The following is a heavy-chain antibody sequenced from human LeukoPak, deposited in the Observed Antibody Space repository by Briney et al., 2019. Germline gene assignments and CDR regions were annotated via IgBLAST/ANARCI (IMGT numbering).Heavy chain of an antibody. Sequence: GGSLRLSCAASGFTFSSYSMNWVRQAPGKGLEWVSSISSSSSYIYYADSVKGRFTISRDNPKNSLYLQMNSLRAEDTAVYYCASEAYSGSFAFDYWGQGTLVTVSS. CDR1: GFTFSSYS. CDR3: ASEAYSGSFAFDY. D-gene: IGHD1-26*01. CDR2: ISSSSSYI. V-gene: IGHV3-21*01. J-gene: IGHJ4*02.